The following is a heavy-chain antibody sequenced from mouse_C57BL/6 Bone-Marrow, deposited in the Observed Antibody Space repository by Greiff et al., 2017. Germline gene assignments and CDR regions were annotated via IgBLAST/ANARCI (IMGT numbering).Heavy chain of an antibody. CDR3: AREQLRLFDY. CDR1: GYTFTSYW. CDR2: IDPSDSET. Sequence: QVHVKQPGAELVRPGSSVKLSCKASGYTFTSYWMHWVKQRPIQGLEWIGNIDPSDSETHYNQKFKDKATLTVDKSSSTAYMQLSSLTSEDSAVYYCAREQLRLFDYWGQGTTLTVSS. J-gene: IGHJ2*01. D-gene: IGHD3-2*02. V-gene: IGHV1-52*01.